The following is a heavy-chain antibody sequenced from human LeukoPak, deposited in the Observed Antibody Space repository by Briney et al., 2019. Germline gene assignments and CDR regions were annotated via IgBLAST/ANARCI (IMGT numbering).Heavy chain of an antibody. Sequence: ASVKVSCKASGYTFTNYGISWVRQAPGQGLKWMGWISGYNGNTNYTQKLQRRVTLTTDTSTSTAYMELRSLRSDDTAVYYCARDGGYSYVYAAFDIWGQGTMVTVSS. V-gene: IGHV1-18*01. CDR3: ARDGGYSYVYAAFDI. CDR1: GYTFTNYG. J-gene: IGHJ3*02. CDR2: ISGYNGNT. D-gene: IGHD5-18*01.